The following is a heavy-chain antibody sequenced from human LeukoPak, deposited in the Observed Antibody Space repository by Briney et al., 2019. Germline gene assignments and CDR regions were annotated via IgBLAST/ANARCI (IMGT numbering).Heavy chain of an antibody. CDR3: AKGKFPSSSPFDY. V-gene: IGHV3-23*01. CDR2: ISGSGGST. CDR1: GFTFSSYA. Sequence: GGSLRLSCAASGFTFSSYAMSWVRQAPGKGLEWVSAISGSGGSTYYADSVNGRFTISRDNSKNTLYLQMNSLRAEDTAVYYCAKGKFPSSSPFDYWGQGTLVTVSS. D-gene: IGHD6-13*01. J-gene: IGHJ4*02.